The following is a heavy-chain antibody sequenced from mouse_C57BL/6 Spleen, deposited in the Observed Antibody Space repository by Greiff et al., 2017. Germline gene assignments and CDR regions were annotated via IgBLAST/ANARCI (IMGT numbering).Heavy chain of an antibody. D-gene: IGHD1-1*01. CDR3: ARSITTVVDSYAMDY. CDR1: GYTFTSYG. V-gene: IGHV1-81*01. Sequence: VQLQQSGAELARPGASVKLSCKASGYTFTSYGISWVKQRTGQGLEWIGEIYPRSGNTYYNEKFKGKDTLTADKSSSTAYMELRSLTSEDSAVYFCARSITTVVDSYAMDYWGQGTSVTVSS. J-gene: IGHJ4*01. CDR2: IYPRSGNT.